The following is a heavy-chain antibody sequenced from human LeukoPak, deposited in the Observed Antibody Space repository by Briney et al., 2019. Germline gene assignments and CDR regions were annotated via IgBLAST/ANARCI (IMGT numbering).Heavy chain of an antibody. V-gene: IGHV3-30*18. CDR3: AKAPYYYYMDV. J-gene: IGHJ6*03. CDR2: ISYDGSNK. CDR1: GFTFSSYG. Sequence: PGGSLRLSCAASGFTFSSYGMHWVRQAPGKGLEWVAVISYDGSNKYYADSVKGRFTISRDNSKNTLYLQMNSLRAEDTAVYYCAKAPYYYYMDVWGKGTTVTVSS.